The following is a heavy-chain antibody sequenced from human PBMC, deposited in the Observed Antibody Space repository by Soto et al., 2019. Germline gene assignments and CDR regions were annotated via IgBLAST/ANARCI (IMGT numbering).Heavy chain of an antibody. V-gene: IGHV1-69*13. J-gene: IGHJ3*02. CDR2: IIPIFGTI. CDR1: GGTFDCNA. D-gene: IGHD2-2*01. Sequence: SVKVSCKASGGTFDCNAISWVRLSPGQGLEWMGGIIPIFGTINNAQKFQDRVTITADESANIVYMELSSLRSEDTAIYYCAREGLTFGPGAVGGAFDIWGQGTLVTVSS. CDR3: AREGLTFGPGAVGGAFDI.